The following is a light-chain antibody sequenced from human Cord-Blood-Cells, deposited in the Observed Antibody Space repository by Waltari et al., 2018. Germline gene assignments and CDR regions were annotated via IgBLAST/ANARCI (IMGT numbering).Light chain of an antibody. V-gene: IGLV7-46*01. J-gene: IGLJ3*02. CDR1: TGAVTSGHY. CDR2: DTS. Sequence: QAVVTQEPSPPVSPGGTVTLTRGSTTGAVTSGHYPYWFQQNPGQAPRTLIYDTSNKHTWTPARFSGSLLGGKAALTLSGAQPEDEAEYYCLLSYSGANWVFGGGTKLTVL. CDR3: LLSYSGANWV.